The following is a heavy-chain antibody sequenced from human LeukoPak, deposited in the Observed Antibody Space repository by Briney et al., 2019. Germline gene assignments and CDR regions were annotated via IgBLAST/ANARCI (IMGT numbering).Heavy chain of an antibody. J-gene: IGHJ4*02. CDR3: ASSGYQRLLGYFDY. Sequence: GGSLRLSCAASGFTFSSYAMHWVRQAPGKGLEWVAVISYDGSNKYYADSVKGRFTISRDNSKNTLYLQMNSLRAEDTAVYYCASSGYQRLLGYFDYWGQGTLVTVSS. CDR1: GFTFSSYA. CDR2: ISYDGSNK. V-gene: IGHV3-30-3*01. D-gene: IGHD2-2*01.